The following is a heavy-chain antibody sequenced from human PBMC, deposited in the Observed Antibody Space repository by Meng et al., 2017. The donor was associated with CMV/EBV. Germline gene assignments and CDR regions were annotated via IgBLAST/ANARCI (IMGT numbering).Heavy chain of an antibody. D-gene: IGHD2-2*01. CDR3: ARSGYCSSTSCSKTSIGVDDY. J-gene: IGHJ4*02. CDR2: INPSGGST. V-gene: IGHV1-46*01. CDR1: GGTFSSYA. Sequence: GESLKISCKASGGTFSSYAISWVRQAPGQGLEWMGIINPSGGSTSYAQKFQGRVTMTRDTSTSTVYMELSSLRSEDTAVYYCARSGYCSSTSCSKTSIGVDDYWGQGTLVTVSS.